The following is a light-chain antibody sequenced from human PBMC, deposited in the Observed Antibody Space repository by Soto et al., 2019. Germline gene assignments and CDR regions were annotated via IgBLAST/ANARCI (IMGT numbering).Light chain of an antibody. CDR2: EVT. Sequence: QYALTQPPSASGSLGQSVTIYCPGTSSDVGGYNYVSWHQQHPGKAPKVMIYEVTKRPPGVPDRFSGSKSGNTASLTVSGLQAEDEADYYCSSFAGGGNPVLLGGGTQLTVL. J-gene: IGLJ2*01. V-gene: IGLV2-8*01. CDR3: SSFAGGGNPVL. CDR1: SSDVGGYNY.